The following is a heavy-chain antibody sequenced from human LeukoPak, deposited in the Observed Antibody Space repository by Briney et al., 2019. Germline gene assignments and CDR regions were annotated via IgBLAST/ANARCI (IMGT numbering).Heavy chain of an antibody. CDR3: ARSGWSDIVVVPAAILNWFDP. CDR1: GGSISSGGYY. V-gene: IGHV4-30-2*01. J-gene: IGHJ5*02. CDR2: IYHSGST. D-gene: IGHD2-2*01. Sequence: SETLSLTCTVSGGSISSGGYYWSWIRQPPGKGLEWIGYIYHSGSTYYNPSLKSRVTISVDRSKNQSSLKLSSVTAADTAVYYCARSGWSDIVVVPAAILNWFDPWGQGTLVTVSS.